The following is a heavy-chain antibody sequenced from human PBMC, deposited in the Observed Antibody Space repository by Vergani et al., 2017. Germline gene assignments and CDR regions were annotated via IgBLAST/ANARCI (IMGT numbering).Heavy chain of an antibody. D-gene: IGHD5-18*01. CDR3: ASSDEGGYSYGVTPARTRWVDP. J-gene: IGHJ5*02. V-gene: IGHV1-69*18. Sequence: QVQLVQSGAEVKKPGASAKVSCKASGGTFSSYAISWVRQAPGQGLEWMGRIIPIFGTANHAQQFQGRVTITADESTGTAYMELRSLRCEDTAVYYCASSDEGGYSYGVTPARTRWVDPWGQGTLVTVSS. CDR1: GGTFSSYA. CDR2: IIPIFGTA.